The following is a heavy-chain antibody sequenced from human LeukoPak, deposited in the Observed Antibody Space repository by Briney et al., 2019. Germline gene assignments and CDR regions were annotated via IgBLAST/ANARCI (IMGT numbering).Heavy chain of an antibody. Sequence: SVKVSCKASGGTFSSYAISWVRQAPGQGLEWMGRVIPILGIANYAQKFQGRVTITADKSTSTAYMELSSLRSEDTAVYYCARERGDVTGYFDYWGQGTLVTVSS. J-gene: IGHJ4*02. CDR1: GGTFSSYA. CDR3: ARERGDVTGYFDY. CDR2: VIPILGIA. V-gene: IGHV1-69*04. D-gene: IGHD3-16*01.